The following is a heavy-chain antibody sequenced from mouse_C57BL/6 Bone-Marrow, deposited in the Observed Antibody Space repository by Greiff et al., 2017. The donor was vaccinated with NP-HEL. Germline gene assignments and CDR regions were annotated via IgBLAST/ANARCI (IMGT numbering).Heavy chain of an antibody. J-gene: IGHJ2*01. CDR3: ARKGGIDGNPLFDY. Sequence: QVQLKQPGAELVMPGASVKLSCKASGYTFTSYWMHWVKQRPGQGLEWIGEIDPSDSYTNYNQKFKGKSTLTVDKSSSTAYMQLSSLTSEDSAVYYCARKGGIDGNPLFDYWGQGTTLTVSS. CDR2: IDPSDSYT. V-gene: IGHV1-69*01. D-gene: IGHD2-1*01. CDR1: GYTFTSYW.